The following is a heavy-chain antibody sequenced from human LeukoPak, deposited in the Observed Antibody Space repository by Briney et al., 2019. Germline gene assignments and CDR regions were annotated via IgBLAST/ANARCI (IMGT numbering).Heavy chain of an antibody. CDR2: ISGSGGST. V-gene: IGHV3-23*01. CDR3: AKIKWPHFDY. D-gene: IGHD5-12*01. J-gene: IGHJ4*02. CDR1: GFTFSSNY. Sequence: GGSLRLSCAASGFTFSSNYMSWVRQAPGKGLEWVSGISGSGGSTYYADSVKGRFTISRDNSKNTLHLQMNSLRAEDTAVYYCAKIKWPHFDYWGQGTLVTVYS.